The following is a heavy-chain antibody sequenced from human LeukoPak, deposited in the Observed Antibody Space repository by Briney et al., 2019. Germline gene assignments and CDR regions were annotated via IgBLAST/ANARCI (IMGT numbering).Heavy chain of an antibody. Sequence: GGSLRLSCAASGFAFSGYYMNWVRQAPGKGLQWVSSISTSSIYIYYADSVKGRFTISRNNAKNSLFLQMNSLRVEDTAVYYCARSIMITFGGVIVGGKAFDYWGQGTLVTVSS. D-gene: IGHD3-16*02. CDR2: ISTSSIYI. V-gene: IGHV3-21*01. CDR1: GFAFSGYY. J-gene: IGHJ4*02. CDR3: ARSIMITFGGVIVGGKAFDY.